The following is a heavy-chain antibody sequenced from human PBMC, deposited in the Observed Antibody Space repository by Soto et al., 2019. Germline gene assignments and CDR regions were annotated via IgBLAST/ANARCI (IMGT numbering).Heavy chain of an antibody. V-gene: IGHV4-59*12. J-gene: IGHJ5*02. CDR3: ARVPGP. CDR1: GGSISGYY. CDR2: IFYSGNT. Sequence: PSETLSLTCIVSGGSISGYYWSWIRQPPGKELEWIGYIFYSGNTNYNPSLKSRATMSVDTSKNQFSLKLSSVTAADTAVYYCARVPGPWGQGTLVTVSS.